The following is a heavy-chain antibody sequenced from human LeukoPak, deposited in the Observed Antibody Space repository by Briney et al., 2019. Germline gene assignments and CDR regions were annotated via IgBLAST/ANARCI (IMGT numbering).Heavy chain of an antibody. D-gene: IGHD3-10*01. V-gene: IGHV4-59*01. CDR3: ARGTPSSGSYYLGKNWFDP. Sequence: SETLSLTCTVSGGSIRSYYWSWIRQPPGKGLEWIGYIYYSGSTNYNPSLKSRVSISVDTSKNQFSLKLSSVTAADTAVYYCARGTPSSGSYYLGKNWFDPWGQGTLVTVSS. CDR2: IYYSGST. J-gene: IGHJ5*02. CDR1: GGSIRSYY.